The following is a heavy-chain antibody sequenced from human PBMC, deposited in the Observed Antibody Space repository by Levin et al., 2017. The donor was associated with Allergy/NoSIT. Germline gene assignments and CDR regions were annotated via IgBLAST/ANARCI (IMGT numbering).Heavy chain of an antibody. CDR1: GFTFSDHY. Sequence: GGSLRLSCVVSGFTFSDHYMDWVRQAPGKGLEWVARSKHRAERYTTEYAASVRGRFSISRDDSKNSLYLQMNSLRTEDTAMYYCLRGPLAGPPYGMDVWGQGTTVTVSS. CDR3: LRGPLAGPPYGMDV. V-gene: IGHV3-72*01. J-gene: IGHJ6*02. D-gene: IGHD6-19*01. CDR2: SKHRAERYTT.